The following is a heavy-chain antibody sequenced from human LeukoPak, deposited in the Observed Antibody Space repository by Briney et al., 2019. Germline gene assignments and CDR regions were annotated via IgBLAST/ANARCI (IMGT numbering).Heavy chain of an antibody. CDR1: GYTLTSYG. D-gene: IGHD3-22*01. CDR2: ISAYNGNT. CDR3: ARPDYYDSSGYLNY. J-gene: IGHJ4*02. Sequence: ASVKVSCKASGYTLTSYGISWVRQAPGQGLEWMGWISAYNGNTNYAQKLQGRFTMTTDTSTSTAYMELRSLRSDDAAVYYCARPDYYDSSGYLNYWGQGTLVTVSS. V-gene: IGHV1-18*01.